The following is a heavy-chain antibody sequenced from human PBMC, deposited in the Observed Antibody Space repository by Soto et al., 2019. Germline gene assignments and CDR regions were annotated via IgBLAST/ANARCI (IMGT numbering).Heavy chain of an antibody. J-gene: IGHJ4*02. CDR2: INVANGNI. CDR3: ARDRSYDFWSGSDYFDY. D-gene: IGHD3-3*01. Sequence: ASVKVSWKASGYAITIYSIHWVRQAPRQRLEWMGWINVANGNIKYSEKFQGRVTITRDTSGSTAYMELSNLRSEDTAVYYCARDRSYDFWSGSDYFDYWGQGTLVTVSS. V-gene: IGHV1-3*01. CDR1: GYAITIYS.